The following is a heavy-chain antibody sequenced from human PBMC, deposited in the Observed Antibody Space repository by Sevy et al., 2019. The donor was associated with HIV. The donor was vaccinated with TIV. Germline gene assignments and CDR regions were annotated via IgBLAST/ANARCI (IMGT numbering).Heavy chain of an antibody. V-gene: IGHV3-7*01. Sequence: GGSLRLSCAVSGFTFSSHWMSWVRQAPGKGLEWVANINQDGNNNYYVDSVKGRFTISRDNAKNSLSLQMNSLRAEDTAVYYCARDTGGIGMDVWGQGTTVTVSS. CDR2: INQDGNNN. CDR1: GFTFSSHW. J-gene: IGHJ6*02. CDR3: ARDTGGIGMDV. D-gene: IGHD6-13*01.